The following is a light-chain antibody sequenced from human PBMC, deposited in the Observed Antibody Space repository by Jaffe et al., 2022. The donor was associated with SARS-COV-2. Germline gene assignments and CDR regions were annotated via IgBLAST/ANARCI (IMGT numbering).Light chain of an antibody. Sequence: DIQMTQSPSTLSASVGDRVIITCRASQSISSWLAWYQQKPGKAPKLLIYKASALESGVPSRFSGSGSGTEFTLIISSLQSDDLATYYCQQYNSFPYTFGQGTKLAIK. J-gene: IGKJ2*01. CDR2: KAS. CDR1: QSISSW. CDR3: QQYNSFPYT. V-gene: IGKV1-5*03.